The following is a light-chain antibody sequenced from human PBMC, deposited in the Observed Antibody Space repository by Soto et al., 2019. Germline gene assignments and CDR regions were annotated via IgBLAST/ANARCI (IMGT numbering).Light chain of an antibody. CDR3: QQSYSTPVT. J-gene: IGKJ5*01. V-gene: IGKV1-39*01. Sequence: DIQMTHSPSSLSASVGDIVTITCRASQSISSYLNWYQQKPGKAPKLLIYAASSLQSGVPSRFSGSGSGTDFTLTISSLQPEDFATYYCQQSYSTPVTFGQGTRLEIK. CDR1: QSISSY. CDR2: AAS.